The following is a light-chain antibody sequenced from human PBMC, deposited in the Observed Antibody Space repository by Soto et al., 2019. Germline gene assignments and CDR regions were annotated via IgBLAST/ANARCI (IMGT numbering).Light chain of an antibody. V-gene: IGKV3-20*01. CDR2: GAS. Sequence: EIVVTQSPGTLSLSPAERATLSCRASQSVSSSYLAWYQQKPGQAPRLVNDGASSRATGISDRFSGSGSGTVFTITISSLEPEDAAVYYCQQYGSSPLTFGGGTKVEIK. J-gene: IGKJ4*01. CDR1: QSVSSSY. CDR3: QQYGSSPLT.